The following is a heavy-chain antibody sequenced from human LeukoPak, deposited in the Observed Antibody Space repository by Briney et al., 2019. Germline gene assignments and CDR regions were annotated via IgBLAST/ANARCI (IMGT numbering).Heavy chain of an antibody. D-gene: IGHD3-10*01. CDR2: INPENGGT. CDR3: ARDRGWDAFDI. CDR1: GYIFTGQY. J-gene: IGHJ3*02. V-gene: IGHV1-2*06. Sequence: ASVKVSCKASGYIFTGQYMHWVRQAPGQGLEWMGRINPENGGTDYAKKFKGRVAMTRDTSISTAYMDLTRLRSDDSAVYHCARDRGWDAFDIWGQGTLVTVSS.